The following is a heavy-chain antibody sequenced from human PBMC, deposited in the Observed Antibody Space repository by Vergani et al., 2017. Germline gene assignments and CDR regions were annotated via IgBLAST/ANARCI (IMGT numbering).Heavy chain of an antibody. J-gene: IGHJ2*01. CDR3: ASGKYYSGSTSHFRGRYFDV. CDR2: IYNSGNG. V-gene: IGHV4-39*01. CDR1: GYSLISRSYY. D-gene: IGHD3-10*01. Sequence: QMQLQESGPGLVKASETLSLTCTVPGYSLISRSYYWGWIRQPPGKGLEWIGSIYNSGNGDSSSSLKSRVTISADTSKNQFSLRLTSGTAADTAVYYCASGKYYSGSTSHFRGRYFDVWGRGSLVTVPS.